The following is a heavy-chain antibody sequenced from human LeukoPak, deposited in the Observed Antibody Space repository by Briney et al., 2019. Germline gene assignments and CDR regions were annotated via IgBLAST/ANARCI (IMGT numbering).Heavy chain of an antibody. Sequence: GGSLRLSCAASEFTVGSNYMSWVRQAPGKGLEWVSVIYSGGSTYYADSVKGRFTISRDNSKNTLYLQMNSLRAEDTAVYYCARDDYSNYYYYGMDVWGQGTTVTVSS. V-gene: IGHV3-66*02. J-gene: IGHJ6*02. D-gene: IGHD4-11*01. CDR1: EFTVGSNY. CDR3: ARDDYSNYYYYGMDV. CDR2: IYSGGST.